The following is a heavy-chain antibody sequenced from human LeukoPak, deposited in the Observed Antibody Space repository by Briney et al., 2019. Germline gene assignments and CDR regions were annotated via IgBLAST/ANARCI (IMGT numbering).Heavy chain of an antibody. J-gene: IGHJ4*02. CDR1: GGSISSYY. Sequence: SETLSLTCTVSGGSISSYYWSWIRKPPGKGLEWIGYIYYSGSTNYNPSLKSRVTISVDTSKNQFSLKLSSVTAADTAVYYCAGSFSTVTDFDYWGQGTLVTVSS. CDR3: AGSFSTVTDFDY. CDR2: IYYSGST. V-gene: IGHV4-59*08. D-gene: IGHD4-17*01.